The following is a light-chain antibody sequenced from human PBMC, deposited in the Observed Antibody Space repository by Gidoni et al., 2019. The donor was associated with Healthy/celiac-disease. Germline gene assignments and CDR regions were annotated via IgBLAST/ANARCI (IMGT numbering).Light chain of an antibody. CDR1: QGISSY. V-gene: IGKV1-9*01. CDR2: AAS. J-gene: IGKJ5*01. Sequence: IQLTQSPSFLSASVGDRVTITCRASQGISSYLAWYQQKPEKAPKLLIYAASTLQSGVPSRFSGSGSGTEFTLTISSLQPEDFATYYCQQLNSYPSITFGQGTRLEIK. CDR3: QQLNSYPSIT.